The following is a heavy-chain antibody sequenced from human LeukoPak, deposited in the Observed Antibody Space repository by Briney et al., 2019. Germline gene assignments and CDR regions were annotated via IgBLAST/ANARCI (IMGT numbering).Heavy chain of an antibody. CDR2: IKQDGSEK. V-gene: IGHV3-7*03. Sequence: PGGSLRLSCAASGFTFSSYWMSWVRQAPGKGLEWVANIKQDGSEKYYVDSVKGRFTISRDNAKNSLYLQMNSLRAEDTALYYCAKDIGRPGYYYYYGMDVWGQGTTVTVSS. CDR1: GFTFSSYW. J-gene: IGHJ6*02. CDR3: AKDIGRPGYYYYYGMDV. D-gene: IGHD1-26*01.